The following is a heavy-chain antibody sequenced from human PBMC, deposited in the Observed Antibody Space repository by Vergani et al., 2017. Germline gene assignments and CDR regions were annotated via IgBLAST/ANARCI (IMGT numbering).Heavy chain of an antibody. CDR1: GYTFTSYG. J-gene: IGHJ6*03. D-gene: IGHD6-6*01. CDR3: ARGEYSSPFYYYYMDV. Sequence: QVQLVQSGAEVKKPGASVKVSCKASGYTFTSYGISWVRQAPGQGLEWMGGIIPIFGTANYAQKFQGRVTITADESTSTAYMVLSSLRSEDTAVYYCARGEYSSPFYYYYMDVWGKGTTVTVSS. CDR2: IIPIFGTA. V-gene: IGHV1-69*13.